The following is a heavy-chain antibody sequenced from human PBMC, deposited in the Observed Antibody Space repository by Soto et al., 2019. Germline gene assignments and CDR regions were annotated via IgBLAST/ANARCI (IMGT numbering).Heavy chain of an antibody. Sequence: VKVSCKASGYTFTSYGISWVRQAPGQGLEWMGWISAYNGNTNYAQKLQGRVTMTTDTSTSTAYMELRSLRSDDTAVYYCARDQLDYGGNFIDYWGQGTLVTVSS. CDR3: ARDQLDYGGNFIDY. J-gene: IGHJ4*02. CDR2: ISAYNGNT. V-gene: IGHV1-18*01. D-gene: IGHD1-1*01. CDR1: GYTFTSYG.